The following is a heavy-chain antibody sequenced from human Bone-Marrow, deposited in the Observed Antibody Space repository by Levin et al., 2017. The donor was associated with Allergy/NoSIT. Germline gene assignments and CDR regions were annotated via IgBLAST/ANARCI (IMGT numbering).Heavy chain of an antibody. D-gene: IGHD1-1*01. CDR1: GFTVSSHY. V-gene: IGHV3-66*01. Sequence: GESLKISCAASGFTVSSHYMGWVRQAPGKGLEWVSVIYSAGSTYYTDSVKGRFTISRDNSKNTLDLQMNSLRAEDTAVYYCARAAYDTNWSQYFQQWGQGTLVTVSS. CDR3: ARAAYDTNWSQYFQQ. CDR2: IYSAGST. J-gene: IGHJ1*01.